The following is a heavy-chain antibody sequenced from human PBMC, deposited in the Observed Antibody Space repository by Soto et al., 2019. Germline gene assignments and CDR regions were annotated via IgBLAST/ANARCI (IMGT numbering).Heavy chain of an antibody. CDR3: AGIYCSGGSCYLTWFDP. CDR2: ISAYNGNT. J-gene: IGHJ5*02. Sequence: GASVKVSCKASGYTFTSCGISWVRQAPGQGLEWMGWISAYNGNTNYAQKLQGRVTMTTDTSTSTAYMELRSLRSDDTAVYYCAGIYCSGGSCYLTWFDPWGQGTLVTVSS. CDR1: GYTFTSCG. V-gene: IGHV1-18*01. D-gene: IGHD2-15*01.